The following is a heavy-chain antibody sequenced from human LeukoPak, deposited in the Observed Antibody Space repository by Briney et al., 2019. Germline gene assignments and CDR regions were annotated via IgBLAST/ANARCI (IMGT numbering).Heavy chain of an antibody. CDR3: AKDFTNTPKYYYDSSGYYPSPD. D-gene: IGHD3-22*01. J-gene: IGHJ4*02. Sequence: GGSLRLSCAASGFTFSSYAMSWVRQAPGKGLEWVSAISGSGGSTYYADSVKGRFTISRDNSKNTLYLQMNSLRAEDTAVYYCAKDFTNTPKYYYDSSGYYPSPDWGQGTLVTVSS. CDR2: ISGSGGST. V-gene: IGHV3-23*01. CDR1: GFTFSSYA.